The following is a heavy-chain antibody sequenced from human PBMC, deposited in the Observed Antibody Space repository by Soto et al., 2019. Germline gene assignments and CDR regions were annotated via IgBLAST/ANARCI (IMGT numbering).Heavy chain of an antibody. CDR2: ISAYNGNT. D-gene: IGHD5-12*01. CDR1: GYTFTSYG. Sequence: QVQLVQSGAEVKKPGASVKVCCKASGYTFTSYGISWVRQAPGQGLEWMGWISAYNGNTNYAQKLQGRVTMTTDTSTSTAYMELRSLRSDDTAVYYWARDRGRWLQLGGYYFDYWGQGTLVTVSS. V-gene: IGHV1-18*01. J-gene: IGHJ4*02. CDR3: ARDRGRWLQLGGYYFDY.